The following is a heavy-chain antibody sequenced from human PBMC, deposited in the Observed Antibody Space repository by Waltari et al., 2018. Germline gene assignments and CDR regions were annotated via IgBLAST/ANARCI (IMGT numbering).Heavy chain of an antibody. CDR3: AGGSPTSYSSGWSN. CDR1: GGTFSSYA. CDR2: IIPILCAA. J-gene: IGHJ4*02. Sequence: QVQLVQSGAEVKKPGSSVKVSCKASGGTFSSYAISWVRQAPGQGLEWMGGIIPILCAANYAQKFQGRVTSPADESTSTAYMELSRLSSEDTAVYYCAGGSPTSYSSGWSNWGQGTLVTVSS. V-gene: IGHV1-69*13. D-gene: IGHD6-19*01.